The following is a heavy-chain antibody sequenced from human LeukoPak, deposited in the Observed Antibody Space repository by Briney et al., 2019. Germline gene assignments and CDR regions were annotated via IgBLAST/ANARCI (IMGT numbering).Heavy chain of an antibody. V-gene: IGHV1-2*02. CDR2: INPNTGDT. CDR1: GYTFTAYY. CDR3: ARPRISSEYIYAYLY. J-gene: IGHJ4*02. D-gene: IGHD5-18*01. Sequence: ASVRVSCKASGYTFTAYYMHWVRQAPGQGLEWMGWINPNTGDTNYAQTFQGRVTMTRDTSINTAYMELSRLRSDDTAVYYCARPRISSEYIYAYLYWGQGTLVTVSS.